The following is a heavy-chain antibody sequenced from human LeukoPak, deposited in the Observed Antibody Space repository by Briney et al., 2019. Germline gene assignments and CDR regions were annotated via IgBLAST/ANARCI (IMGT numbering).Heavy chain of an antibody. D-gene: IGHD3-10*01. CDR3: ARAFGDRLRGYFDY. V-gene: IGHV3-64*01. J-gene: IGHJ4*02. Sequence: GGSLRLSCAASGFTFSSYAMHWVRRAPGKGLEYVSAISSNGGSTYYANSVKGRFTISRDNSKNTLYLQMGSLRAEDMAVYYCARAFGDRLRGYFDYWGQGTLVTVSS. CDR1: GFTFSSYA. CDR2: ISSNGGST.